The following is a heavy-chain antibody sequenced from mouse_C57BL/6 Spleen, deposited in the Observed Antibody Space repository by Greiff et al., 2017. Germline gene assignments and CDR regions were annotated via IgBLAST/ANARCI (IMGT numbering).Heavy chain of an antibody. CDR2: IDPANGNT. J-gene: IGHJ2*01. D-gene: IGHD1-1*01. V-gene: IGHV14-3*01. Sequence: EVQLQQSVAELVRPGASVKLSCTASGYTFKNSYMHWVKQRPEQGLEWIGKIDPANGNTKYDPKFQGKSTMTADTSSNTAYLQLSSLTSADTAICYCASHYCGSSLDYWGQGTTLTVSS. CDR1: GYTFKNSY. CDR3: ASHYCGSSLDY.